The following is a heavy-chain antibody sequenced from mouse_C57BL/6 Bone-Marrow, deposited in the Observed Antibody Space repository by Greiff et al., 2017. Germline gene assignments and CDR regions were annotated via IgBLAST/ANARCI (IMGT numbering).Heavy chain of an antibody. CDR3: ARDYGSSYWYFDV. Sequence: VQLQQPGPELVKPGASVKLSCKASGYTFTSYGIHWVKQRPGQGLEWIGWIYPRDGSTKYNEKFKGKATLTVDTSSSTAYMELHSLTSEDSAVYFCARDYGSSYWYFDVWGTGTTVTVSS. D-gene: IGHD1-1*01. CDR1: GYTFTSYG. V-gene: IGHV1-85*01. CDR2: IYPRDGST. J-gene: IGHJ1*03.